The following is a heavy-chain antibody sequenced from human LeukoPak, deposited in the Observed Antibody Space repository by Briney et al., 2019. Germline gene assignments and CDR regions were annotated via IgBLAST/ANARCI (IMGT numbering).Heavy chain of an antibody. CDR3: AKERIAAAGRSHFDY. J-gene: IGHJ4*02. CDR1: GFTFSDYY. CDR2: ISSSGSTI. V-gene: IGHV3-11*01. Sequence: PGGSLRLSCAASGFTFSDYYMSWIRQAPGKGLEWVSYISSSGSTIYYADSVKGRFTISRDNAKNSLYLQMNSLRAEDTAVYYCAKERIAAAGRSHFDYWGQGTLVTVSS. D-gene: IGHD6-13*01.